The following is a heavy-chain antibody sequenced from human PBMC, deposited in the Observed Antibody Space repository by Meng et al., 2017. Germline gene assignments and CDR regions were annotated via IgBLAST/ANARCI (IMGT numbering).Heavy chain of an antibody. Sequence: QVQLVQSGAEVKKPGASVKFSCKASGYTFTGYYMHWVRQAPGQGLEWMGRINPNGGGTNYAQKFQGRVTMTRDTSISTAHMELSRLISDDTAVYYCARDSATGDFWGQGTLVTVSS. D-gene: IGHD5-12*01. CDR2: INPNGGGT. CDR1: GYTFTGYY. J-gene: IGHJ4*02. CDR3: ARDSATGDF. V-gene: IGHV1-2*06.